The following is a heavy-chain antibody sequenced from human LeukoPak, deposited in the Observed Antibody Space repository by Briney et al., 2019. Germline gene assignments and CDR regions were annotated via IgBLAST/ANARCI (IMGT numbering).Heavy chain of an antibody. Sequence: GRSLRLSCAASGFTFSSYAMHWVRQAPGKGLEWVAVISYDGSNKYYADSVKGRFTISRDNSKSTLYLQMNSLRAEDTAVYYCARGSRITMIVVVQGWFDPWGQGTLVTVSS. CDR3: ARGSRITMIVVVQGWFDP. D-gene: IGHD3-22*01. J-gene: IGHJ5*02. V-gene: IGHV3-30-3*01. CDR1: GFTFSSYA. CDR2: ISYDGSNK.